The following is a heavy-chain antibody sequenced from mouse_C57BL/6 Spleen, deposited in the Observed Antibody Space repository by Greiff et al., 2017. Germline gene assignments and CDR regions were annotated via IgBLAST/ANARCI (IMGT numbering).Heavy chain of an antibody. Sequence: EVQGVESGGGLVKPGGSLKLSCAASGFTFSDYGMHWVRQAPEKGLEWVAYISSGSSTIYYADTVKGRFTISRDNAKNTLFLQMTSLRSEDTAMYYCARREDYDYDRGYFDVWGTGTTVTVSS. CDR1: GFTFSDYG. V-gene: IGHV5-17*01. CDR3: ARREDYDYDRGYFDV. CDR2: ISSGSSTI. J-gene: IGHJ1*03. D-gene: IGHD2-4*01.